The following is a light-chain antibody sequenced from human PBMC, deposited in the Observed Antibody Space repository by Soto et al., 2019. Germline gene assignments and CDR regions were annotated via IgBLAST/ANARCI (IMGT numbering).Light chain of an antibody. CDR3: QQYTNWPIT. Sequence: EVEMTQSPAPLSVSPGEKATLSCRASQTVGKNYLAWYQQKPGQAPRLLIYGISARATGIPARFSGSGSGTEFTLTINSLQSEDFAVYYCQQYTNWPITFGQGTRLEIK. CDR1: QTVGKN. J-gene: IGKJ5*01. CDR2: GIS. V-gene: IGKV3-15*01.